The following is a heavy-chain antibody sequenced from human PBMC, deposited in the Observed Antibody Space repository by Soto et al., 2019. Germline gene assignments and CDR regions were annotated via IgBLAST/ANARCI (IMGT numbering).Heavy chain of an antibody. Sequence: SETLSLTCAVYGGSFSGYYWSWIRQPPGKGLEWIGEINHSGSTNYNPSLKSRVTISVDTSKNQFSLKLSSVTAADTAVYYCARPSRGYTVDYWGQGTLVTVSS. CDR3: ARPSRGYTVDY. D-gene: IGHD3-16*02. CDR2: INHSGST. CDR1: GGSFSGYY. J-gene: IGHJ4*02. V-gene: IGHV4-34*01.